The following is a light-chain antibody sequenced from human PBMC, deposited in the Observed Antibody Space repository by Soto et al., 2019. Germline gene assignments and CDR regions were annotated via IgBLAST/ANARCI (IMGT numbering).Light chain of an antibody. J-gene: IGKJ5*01. V-gene: IGKV3-15*01. CDR3: QQYSNWPT. Sequence: DIVMTQSPAPLSVSPGERATLSCRASQSVNINLAWYQQKPGQAPRLLIYGTSTRATGVPARFSGSGSGTEFTLTISSLQSEDSALYYCQQYSNWPTLGQGTRLEIK. CDR1: QSVNIN. CDR2: GTS.